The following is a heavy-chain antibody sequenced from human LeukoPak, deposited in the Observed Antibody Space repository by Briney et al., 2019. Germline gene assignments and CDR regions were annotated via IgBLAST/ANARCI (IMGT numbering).Heavy chain of an antibody. CDR3: ATQLGYCSSTTCQDFDY. CDR1: GGSISSGSYY. D-gene: IGHD2-2*01. CDR2: IYTSGST. Sequence: SETLSLTCTVSGGSISSGSYYWSWIRQPAGKGLEWIGRIYTSGSTNYNPSLKTRVTISLDTSKNQFSLKLSSVTAADTAVYYCATQLGYCSSTTCQDFDYWGQGTLVTVSS. J-gene: IGHJ4*02. V-gene: IGHV4-61*02.